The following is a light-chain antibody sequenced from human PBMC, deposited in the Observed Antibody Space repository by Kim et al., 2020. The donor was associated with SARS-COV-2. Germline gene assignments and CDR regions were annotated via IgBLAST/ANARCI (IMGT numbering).Light chain of an antibody. CDR1: QTISRD. Sequence: VFPGERATLPCRTSQTISRDLAWYQQKPGQAPRLLIYGVSTRATGIPATFTGSGSGTEFTLTISSLQSEDFAVYYCQQYNDWPLTFGGGTKVDIK. J-gene: IGKJ4*01. CDR2: GVS. V-gene: IGKV3-15*01. CDR3: QQYNDWPLT.